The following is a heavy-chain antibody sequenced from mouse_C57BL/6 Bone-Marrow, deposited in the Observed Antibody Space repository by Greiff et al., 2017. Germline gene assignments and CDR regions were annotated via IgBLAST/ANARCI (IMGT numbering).Heavy chain of an antibody. Sequence: VQLQQSGAELARPGASVKMSCKASGYTFTSYTMHWVKQRPGQGLEWIGYINPSSGYNKYNQKFKDKATLTADKSSSTAYMLLSSLTSEDSAVYYCARYGYDNYWGQGTTRTVSS. CDR2: INPSSGYN. D-gene: IGHD2-2*01. CDR3: ARYGYDNY. V-gene: IGHV1-4*01. CDR1: GYTFTSYT. J-gene: IGHJ2*01.